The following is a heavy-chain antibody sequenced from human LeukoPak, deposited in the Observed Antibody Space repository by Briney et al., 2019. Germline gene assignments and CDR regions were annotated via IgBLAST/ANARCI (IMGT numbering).Heavy chain of an antibody. CDR1: GGSIISGSYY. CDR2: IYSSGST. V-gene: IGHV4-61*02. Sequence: SETLFLTCTVSGGSIISGSYYWSWIRQPAGKGLEWIGRIYSSGSTNYNPSLESRVTLSVDTSKNQFSLRLSSVTAADTAVYYCARAGDFWSGYHPDQWGQGTLVTVSS. J-gene: IGHJ4*02. D-gene: IGHD3-3*01. CDR3: ARAGDFWSGYHPDQ.